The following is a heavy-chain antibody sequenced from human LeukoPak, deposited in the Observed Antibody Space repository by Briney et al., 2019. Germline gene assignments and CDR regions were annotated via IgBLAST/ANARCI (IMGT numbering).Heavy chain of an antibody. CDR1: GFSFSSYA. D-gene: IGHD5-12*01. CDR2: ISGSGGST. V-gene: IGHV3-23*01. J-gene: IGHJ4*02. CDR3: AKNLVGGYDGTDY. Sequence: GGSLRLSCAASGFSFSSYAMSWVRQAPGKGLEWVSAISGSGGSTYYADSVKGRFTISRDNSKNTLYLQMNSLRAEDTAVYYCAKNLVGGYDGTDYWGQGTLVTVSS.